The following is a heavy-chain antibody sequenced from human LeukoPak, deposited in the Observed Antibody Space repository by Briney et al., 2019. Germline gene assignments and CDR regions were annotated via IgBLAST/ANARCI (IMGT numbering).Heavy chain of an antibody. V-gene: IGHV3-21*01. CDR2: ISSSSYI. J-gene: IGHJ4*02. D-gene: IGHD3-22*01. CDR3: ARLNYYDSSGYYHFDY. CDR1: GFTFSSYS. Sequence: GGSLRLSCAASGFTFSSYSMNWVRQAPGKGLEWVSSISSSSYIYYADSVKGRFTISRDNAKNSLYLQMNGLRAEDTAVYYCARLNYYDSSGYYHFDYWGQGTLVTVSS.